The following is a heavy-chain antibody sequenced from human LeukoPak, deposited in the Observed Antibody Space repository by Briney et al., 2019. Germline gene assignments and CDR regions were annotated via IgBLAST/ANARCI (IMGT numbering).Heavy chain of an antibody. CDR3: ARSLERDYHGSGSYYMNNWFDP. V-gene: IGHV3-11*06. Sequence: PGGSLRLSCAASGFILSDYYMAWMRQAPGKGLEWVSYIDGSSSRTKYADSVKGRFTISRDNAKNSLFLQMNSLRAEDTAVYYCARSLERDYHGSGSYYMNNWFDPWGQGTLVTVSS. CDR1: GFILSDYY. D-gene: IGHD3-10*01. J-gene: IGHJ5*02. CDR2: IDGSSSRT.